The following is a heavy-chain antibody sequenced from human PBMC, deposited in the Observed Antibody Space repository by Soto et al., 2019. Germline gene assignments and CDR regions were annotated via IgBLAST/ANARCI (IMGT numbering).Heavy chain of an antibody. CDR3: ATTVTTYYYYYGMDV. CDR1: GGTFSSYA. Sequence: SVKVSCKASGGTFSSYAISLVRHAPGQGLEWMGGIIPIFGTANYAQKFQGRVTITADESTSTAYMELSSLRSEDTAVYYCATTVTTYYYYYGMDVWGQGTTVTVSS. V-gene: IGHV1-69*01. J-gene: IGHJ6*02. CDR2: IIPIFGTA. D-gene: IGHD4-17*01.